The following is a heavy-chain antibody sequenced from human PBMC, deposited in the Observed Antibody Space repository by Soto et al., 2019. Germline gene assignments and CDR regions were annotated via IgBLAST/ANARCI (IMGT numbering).Heavy chain of an antibody. CDR1: GFTFSDYY. V-gene: IGHV3-11*06. Sequence: GGSLRLSCAASGFTFSDYYMSWIRQAPGKGLEWVSYISSSSSYTNYADSVEGRFTISRDNAKNSLYLQMNSLRAEDTAVYYCERDVEYSSSGDAFDIWGQGTMVTV. D-gene: IGHD6-6*01. J-gene: IGHJ3*02. CDR3: ERDVEYSSSGDAFDI. CDR2: ISSSSSYT.